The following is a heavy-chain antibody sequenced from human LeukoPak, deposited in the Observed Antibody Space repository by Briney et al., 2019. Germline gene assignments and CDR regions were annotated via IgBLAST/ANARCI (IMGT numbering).Heavy chain of an antibody. J-gene: IGHJ6*03. CDR3: ARASRGTFGYTDV. CDR2: INHSGST. CDR1: GGSFSGYY. V-gene: IGHV4-34*01. D-gene: IGHD2-2*01. Sequence: SETLSLTCAVYGGSFSGYYWSWIRQPPGEGLEWIGEINHSGSTNYNPSLKSRVTISVDTSKNQFSLKLSSVTAADTAVYYCARASRGTFGYTDVWGKGTTVTVSS.